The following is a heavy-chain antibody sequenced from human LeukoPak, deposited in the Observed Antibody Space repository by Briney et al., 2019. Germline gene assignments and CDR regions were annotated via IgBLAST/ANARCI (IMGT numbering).Heavy chain of an antibody. J-gene: IGHJ4*02. CDR2: IYSGGTT. D-gene: IGHD6-19*01. CDR1: GFNVSSNY. CDR3: ARADRSGWYTSFDY. Sequence: GGSLRLSCAASGFNVSSNYMSWVRQAPGKGLEWVSVIYSGGTTYYADSVKGRFTISRDNSKNTVYLQANSLRAEDTAVYYCARADRSGWYTSFDYWGQGTLVTVSS. V-gene: IGHV3-53*01.